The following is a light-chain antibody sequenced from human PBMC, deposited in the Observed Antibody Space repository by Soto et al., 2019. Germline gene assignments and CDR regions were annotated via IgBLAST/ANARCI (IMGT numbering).Light chain of an antibody. J-gene: IGKJ1*01. CDR2: AAS. CDR1: QGIRNE. V-gene: IGKV1-6*01. CDR3: LQDYNYPRA. Sequence: AIQMTQSPSPLSASVGDRVTITCRATQGIRNELGWYQQKPGKAPKLLIYAASSLQSGVPSRFSGSASGTDFTLTISSLQPEDFATYYCLQDYNYPRAFGQGTKVDIK.